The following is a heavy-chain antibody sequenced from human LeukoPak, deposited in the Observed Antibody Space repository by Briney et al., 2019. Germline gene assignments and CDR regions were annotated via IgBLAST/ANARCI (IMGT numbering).Heavy chain of an antibody. CDR3: VEFEVPTN. Sequence: VASVKVSCKASGYIFTDYYIHWVRQAPGQGLEWLGRINPNSGATNSAQKFLGRVTMTRDTSINTAYMELSRLRSDDTAVYYCVEFEVPTNWGQGTLVTVSS. V-gene: IGHV1-2*06. CDR1: GYIFTDYY. J-gene: IGHJ4*02. D-gene: IGHD3-10*01. CDR2: INPNSGAT.